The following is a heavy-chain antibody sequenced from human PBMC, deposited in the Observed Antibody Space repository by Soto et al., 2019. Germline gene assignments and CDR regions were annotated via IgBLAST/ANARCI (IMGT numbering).Heavy chain of an antibody. CDR3: ENGQWLLLQWNVAFDI. Sequence: EVQLLESGGGLVQPGGSLRLSCAASGFTFSTSAMSWVRQAPGKGLEWVSGISASGGNTYYADSVKGRFTISRDNSKNTLYLQMNRLRAEDTAVYYCENGQWLLLQWNVAFDIWGQGTMVTVSS. CDR2: ISASGGNT. D-gene: IGHD3-22*01. V-gene: IGHV3-23*01. CDR1: GFTFSTSA. J-gene: IGHJ3*02.